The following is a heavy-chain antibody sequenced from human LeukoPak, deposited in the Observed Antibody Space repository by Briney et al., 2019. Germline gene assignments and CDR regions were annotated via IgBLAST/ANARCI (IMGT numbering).Heavy chain of an antibody. V-gene: IGHV4-4*07. D-gene: IGHD1-1*01. CDR2: IYTSGST. Sequence: SETLSLTCTVSGGSISSYYWSWIRQPAGKGLEWIGRIYTSGSTNYNPSLKSRVTISVDTSKNQFSLKLSSVTAADTAVYYCARAGTFRAYYYGMDVWGQGTTVTVSS. J-gene: IGHJ6*02. CDR1: GGSISSYY. CDR3: ARAGTFRAYYYGMDV.